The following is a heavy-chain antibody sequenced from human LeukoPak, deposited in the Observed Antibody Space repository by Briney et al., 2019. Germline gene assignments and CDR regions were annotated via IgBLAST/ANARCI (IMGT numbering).Heavy chain of an antibody. D-gene: IGHD6-13*01. CDR2: ISGSGGST. CDR3: AKDRGAAAGSLPPDDY. V-gene: IGHV3-23*01. CDR1: GFTFSSYA. J-gene: IGHJ4*02. Sequence: PGGSLRLSCAASGFTFSSYAMSLVRQAPGKGLEWVSAISGSGGSTYYADSVKGLFTISRDNSKNTLYLQMNSLRAEDAAVYYCAKDRGAAAGSLPPDDYWGQGTLVTVSS.